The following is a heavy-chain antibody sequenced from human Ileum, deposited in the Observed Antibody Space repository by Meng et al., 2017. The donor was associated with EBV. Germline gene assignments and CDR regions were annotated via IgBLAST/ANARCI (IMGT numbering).Heavy chain of an antibody. CDR3: ARGSYYFDS. CDR1: GDSVSSISGA. CDR2: TYYRSKWNT. Sequence: QVQLQQSGPGLPKPPQTLPLTCAISGDSVSSISGAWNWIRQSPSRGLEWLGRTYYRSKWNTDYAVSVSSRITISPDTSKNQFSLQLNSVTPEDTAVYYCARGSYYFDSWGQGTLVTVSS. V-gene: IGHV6-1*01. D-gene: IGHD1-26*01. J-gene: IGHJ4*02.